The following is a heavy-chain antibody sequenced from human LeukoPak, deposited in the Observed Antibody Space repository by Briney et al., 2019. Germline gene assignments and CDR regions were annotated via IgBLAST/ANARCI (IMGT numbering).Heavy chain of an antibody. V-gene: IGHV1-46*01. CDR1: GYTFTSYY. Sequence: ASVKVSCKASGYTFTSYYMHWVRQAPGQGLEWMGIINPSGGSTSYAQKFQGRVTITRNTSISTAYMELSSLRSEDTAVYYCARVEYSSSSGTYSYYYYMDVWGKGTTVTVSS. D-gene: IGHD6-6*01. CDR2: INPSGGST. J-gene: IGHJ6*03. CDR3: ARVEYSSSSGTYSYYYYMDV.